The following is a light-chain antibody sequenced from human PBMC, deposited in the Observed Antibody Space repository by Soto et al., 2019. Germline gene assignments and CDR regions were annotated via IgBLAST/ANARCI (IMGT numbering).Light chain of an antibody. CDR2: DVS. CDR1: SSDVGGYNF. Sequence: QSALTQPASVSGSPGQSITISCTGTSSDVGGYNFVSWYQQHPGKAPNLMIYDVSNRPSGASNRFSGSKSGHTASLTSSGLRSSEESHVFCSSYARTTTQLFVGGTQPTAL. CDR3: SSYARTTTQL. J-gene: IGLJ2*01. V-gene: IGLV2-14*03.